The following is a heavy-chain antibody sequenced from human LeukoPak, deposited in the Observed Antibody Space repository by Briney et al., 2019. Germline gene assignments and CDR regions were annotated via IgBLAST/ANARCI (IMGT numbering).Heavy chain of an antibody. CDR2: ISGSGHDI. CDR1: GFTFSDSY. CDR3: TRDPRHFDS. D-gene: IGHD6-6*01. J-gene: IGHJ5*01. V-gene: IGHV3-11*04. Sequence: GGSLRLSCAASGFTFSDSYMTWVRQAPGTGVEWVAYISGSGHDIHYSDSVKDRFTISRDNAKHSLYLQMSSLRVDDTAVYYCTRDPRHFDSCGQGTLVTVCS.